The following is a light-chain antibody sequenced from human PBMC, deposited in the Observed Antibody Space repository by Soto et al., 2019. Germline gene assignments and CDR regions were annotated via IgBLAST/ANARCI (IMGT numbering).Light chain of an antibody. CDR2: GAS. V-gene: IGKV1-27*01. CDR1: QGISHY. J-gene: IGKJ1*01. CDR3: QGYNSAPRT. Sequence: EIQRTQSPSSLSASVGDRVTITCRASQGISHYLAWYQQKPGKPPTLLIHGASTLQSGVPTRFSGSGSGTDFTLTISSLQPEDVAVYYCQGYNSAPRTFGQGTKVDIK.